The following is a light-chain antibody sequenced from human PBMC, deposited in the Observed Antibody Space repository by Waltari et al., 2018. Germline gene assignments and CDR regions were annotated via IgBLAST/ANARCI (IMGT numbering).Light chain of an antibody. Sequence: QSALTQPASVSGSPRQSITHHCTGTSSDVGSYNPVSWYQDHPGQGPKVIIYDVSNRPSGVSARFSGSKSGNTASLTISGLQAEDEADYYCSSQSSNNVVLFGGGTKLTVL. CDR1: SSDVGSYNP. CDR3: SSQSSNNVVL. V-gene: IGLV2-14*03. CDR2: DVS. J-gene: IGLJ2*01.